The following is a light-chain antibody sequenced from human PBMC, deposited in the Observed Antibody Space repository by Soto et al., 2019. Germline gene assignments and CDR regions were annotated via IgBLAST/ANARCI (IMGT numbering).Light chain of an antibody. J-gene: IGLJ1*01. CDR3: SSNAGSNNRYV. Sequence: HSALTQPPSASGSPGQSVTISCTGTSSDVGGYNFVSWYQQHPGKAPKLMIYEVSKRPSGVPDRFSGSKSGNTASLTVSGLQAEDEADYYCSSNAGSNNRYVFGTGTKLTVL. CDR1: SSDVGGYNF. V-gene: IGLV2-8*01. CDR2: EVS.